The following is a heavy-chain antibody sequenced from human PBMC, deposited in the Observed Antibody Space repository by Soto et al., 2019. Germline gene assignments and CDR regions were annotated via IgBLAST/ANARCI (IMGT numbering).Heavy chain of an antibody. CDR1: GFTFDDYA. CDR3: AKDKRQWELAFDY. CDR2: ISWNSGSI. J-gene: IGHJ4*02. Sequence: GGSLRLSCAASGFTFDDYAMHWVRHAPGKGLEWVSGISWNSGSIGYADSVKGRFTISRDNAKNSLYLQMNSLRAEDTALYYCAKDKRQWELAFDYWGQGTLVTVSS. V-gene: IGHV3-9*01. D-gene: IGHD1-26*01.